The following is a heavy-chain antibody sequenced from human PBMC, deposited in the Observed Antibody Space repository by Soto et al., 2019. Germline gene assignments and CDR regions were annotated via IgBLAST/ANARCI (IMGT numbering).Heavy chain of an antibody. Sequence: QIQLVESGGGVVQPGGSLRLSCLASGFIFRSYAMHWVRQAPGKGLEWVAVITYDGANGYYADSVRGRFAISRDNSKSTLFLQMNSLRPEDTAVYYCARAFSGSYPNFDYWGQQTLVTVSS. CDR3: ARAFSGSYPNFDY. D-gene: IGHD1-26*01. J-gene: IGHJ4*02. V-gene: IGHV3-30*09. CDR2: ITYDGANG. CDR1: GFIFRSYA.